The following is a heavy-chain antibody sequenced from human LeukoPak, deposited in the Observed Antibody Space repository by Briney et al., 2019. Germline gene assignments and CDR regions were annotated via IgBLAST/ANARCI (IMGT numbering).Heavy chain of an antibody. J-gene: IGHJ4*02. Sequence: PSETLSLTCTVSGGSISSYYWSWIRQPAGKGLEWVGRIYTSGSTNYNPSLKSRVTMSVDTSKNQFSLKLSSVTAADTAVYYCARGRGTAAAGRYFDYWGQGTLVTVSS. CDR3: ARGRGTAAAGRYFDY. D-gene: IGHD6-13*01. V-gene: IGHV4-4*07. CDR1: GGSISSYY. CDR2: IYTSGST.